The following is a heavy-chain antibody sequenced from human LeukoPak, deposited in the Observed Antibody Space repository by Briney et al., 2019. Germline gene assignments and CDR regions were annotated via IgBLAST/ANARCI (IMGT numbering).Heavy chain of an antibody. V-gene: IGHV4-59*08. CDR1: GGSISSYY. CDR2: IYHSGST. CDR3: ARSIAAAGSWFDP. J-gene: IGHJ5*02. Sequence: SETLSLTCTVSGGSISSYYWSWIRQPPGKGLEWIGYIYHSGSTNYNPSLKSRVTISVDTSKNQFSLKLSSVTAADTAAYYCARSIAAAGSWFDPWGQGTLVTVSS. D-gene: IGHD6-13*01.